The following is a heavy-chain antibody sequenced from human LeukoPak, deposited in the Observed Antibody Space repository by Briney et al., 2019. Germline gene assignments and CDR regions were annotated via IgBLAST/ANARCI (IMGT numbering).Heavy chain of an antibody. J-gene: IGHJ5*02. D-gene: IGHD1-26*01. CDR2: ISTTSSTI. Sequence: GGSLRLSCAASGFTFSSSDMSWVRQAPGKGLEWVSYISTTSSTIYYADSVKGRFTISRDNAKNSLYLQMNSLRAEDTAVYYCAREVGAYNWFDPWGQGTLVTVSS. CDR1: GFTFSSSD. CDR3: AREVGAYNWFDP. V-gene: IGHV3-48*01.